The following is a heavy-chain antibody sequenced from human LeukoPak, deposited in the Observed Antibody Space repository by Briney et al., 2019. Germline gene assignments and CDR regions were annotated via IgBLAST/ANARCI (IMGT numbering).Heavy chain of an antibody. V-gene: IGHV3-23*01. CDR2: ISASGGST. J-gene: IGHJ4*02. Sequence: PGGSLTLSCAASGFTFRSHDMSWVRQAPGKGLEWVSGISASGGSTYYADSVKGRFTISRDNSKNTLYLQMNSLRAEDTAVYYCAKVTQSTVKGSFDYWGQGTLVTVSS. CDR3: AKVTQSTVKGSFDY. CDR1: GFTFRSHD. D-gene: IGHD4-11*01.